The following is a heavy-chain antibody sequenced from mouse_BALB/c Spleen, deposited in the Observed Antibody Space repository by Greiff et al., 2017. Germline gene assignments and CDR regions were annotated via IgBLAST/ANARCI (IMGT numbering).Heavy chain of an antibody. CDR3: ARDYDYDHFDD. CDR1: GFNIKDTY. V-gene: IGHV14-3*02. J-gene: IGHJ2*01. CDR2: IDPANGNT. D-gene: IGHD2-4*01. Sequence: EVQLQQSGAELVKPGASVKLSCTASGFNIKDTYMHWVKQRPEQGLEWIGRIDPANGNTKYDPKFQGKATITADTSSNTAYLQLSSLTSEDTAVYYCARDYDYDHFDDWGQGTTLTVSS.